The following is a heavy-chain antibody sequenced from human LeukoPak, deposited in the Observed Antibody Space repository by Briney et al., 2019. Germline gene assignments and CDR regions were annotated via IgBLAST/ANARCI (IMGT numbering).Heavy chain of an antibody. CDR1: GGTFSSYA. D-gene: IGHD3-10*01. J-gene: IGHJ4*02. Sequence: SVKVSCKASGGTFSSYAISWVRQAPGQGLEWMGRIIPILGIANYAQKFQGRVTITADKSTSTAYMELSSLRSEDTAVYYCAREKPLGSGSIDYWGQGTLVTVSS. V-gene: IGHV1-69*04. CDR3: AREKPLGSGSIDY. CDR2: IIPILGIA.